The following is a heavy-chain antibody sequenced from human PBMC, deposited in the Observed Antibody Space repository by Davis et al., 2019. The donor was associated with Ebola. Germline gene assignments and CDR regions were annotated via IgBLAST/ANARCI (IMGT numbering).Heavy chain of an antibody. Sequence: PGGSLRLSCVASVYSISTSVMGWVRQGPGKGLEWVSAISAAGDTTYYTESVTGRFTISRDNSKNTVFLQMSSLRAEDTAVYYCSKEGRTGTLKYWGQGTVVTVSS. CDR2: ISAAGDTT. J-gene: IGHJ4*02. CDR1: VYSISTSV. CDR3: SKEGRTGTLKY. D-gene: IGHD1-1*01. V-gene: IGHV3-23*01.